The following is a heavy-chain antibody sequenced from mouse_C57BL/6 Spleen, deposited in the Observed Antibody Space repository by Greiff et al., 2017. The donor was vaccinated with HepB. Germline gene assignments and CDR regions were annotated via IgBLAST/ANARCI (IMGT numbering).Heavy chain of an antibody. Sequence: VQLQQSGPELVKPGASVKISCKASGYTFTDYYMNWVKQSHGKSLEWIGDINPNNGGTSYNQKFKGKATLTVDKSSSTAYMELRSLTSEDSAVYYCARRKASMVTTLDYWGQGTTLTVSS. CDR3: ARRKASMVTTLDY. D-gene: IGHD2-2*01. V-gene: IGHV1-26*01. J-gene: IGHJ2*01. CDR2: INPNNGGT. CDR1: GYTFTDYY.